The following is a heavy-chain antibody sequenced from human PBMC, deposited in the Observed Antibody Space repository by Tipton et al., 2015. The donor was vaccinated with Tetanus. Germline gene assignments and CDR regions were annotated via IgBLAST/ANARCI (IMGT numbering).Heavy chain of an antibody. Sequence: GLVKPSETLSLICGVYGGSFSGYYWSWIRQPPGKGLEWIGEINHSGSTSYNPSLKSRVTISVDTSKNQFSLKLSSVTAADTAVYYWARGMVSWGIFPYWGQGTLVTVSS. CDR1: GGSFSGYY. CDR2: INHSGST. J-gene: IGHJ4*02. D-gene: IGHD2-8*01. V-gene: IGHV4-34*01. CDR3: ARGMVSWGIFPY.